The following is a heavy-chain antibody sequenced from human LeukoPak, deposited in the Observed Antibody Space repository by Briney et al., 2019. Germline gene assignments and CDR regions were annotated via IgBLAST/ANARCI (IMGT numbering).Heavy chain of an antibody. CDR3: ARGGGGYYPLVGHFDL. CDR2: ISSGAKTI. CDR1: GFTFSDYY. J-gene: IGHJ2*01. Sequence: GGSLRLSCAASGFTFSDYYMNWIRQAPGKGLEWISYISSGAKTIYSADSAKGRFTISRDNAKNSLSLQMNSLRAEDTAVYYCARGGGGYYPLVGHFDLWSRGTLVTVSS. V-gene: IGHV3-11*04. D-gene: IGHD1-26*01.